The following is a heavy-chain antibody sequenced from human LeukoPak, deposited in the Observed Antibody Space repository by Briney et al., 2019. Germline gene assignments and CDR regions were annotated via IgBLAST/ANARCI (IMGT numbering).Heavy chain of an antibody. D-gene: IGHD4-17*01. CDR1: GFTFTSYG. CDR2: ISGSGGSR. Sequence: GGSLRLSCAASGFTFTSYGMSWVRQAPGKGLEWVSTISGSGGSRHYADFVKGRFTISRDNFKNTVSLQMNSLRAEDTAIYYCAKDLPDYGDYEVAYWGQGTLVTVSS. V-gene: IGHV3-23*01. J-gene: IGHJ4*02. CDR3: AKDLPDYGDYEVAY.